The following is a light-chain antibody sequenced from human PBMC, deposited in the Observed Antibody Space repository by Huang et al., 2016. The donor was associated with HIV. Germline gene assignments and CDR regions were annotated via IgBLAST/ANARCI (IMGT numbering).Light chain of an antibody. V-gene: IGKV1-39*01. Sequence: DIQMTQSPSSLSASVGDRVTITCRASQSISSYLSWYQQKPGKAPKLLIYAASRSQSGVPSRFSGSGSGTDSTLTISSLQPEDFATYYCQQSCTTPYTFGQGTKLEV. CDR3: QQSCTTPYT. J-gene: IGKJ2*01. CDR1: QSISSY. CDR2: AAS.